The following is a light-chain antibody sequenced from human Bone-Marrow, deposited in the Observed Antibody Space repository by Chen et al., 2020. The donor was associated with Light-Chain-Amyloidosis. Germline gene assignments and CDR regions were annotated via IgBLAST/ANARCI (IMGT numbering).Light chain of an antibody. CDR3: QQYGTSPLT. V-gene: IGKV3-20*01. J-gene: IGKJ4*01. CDR1: QTISSNY. CDR2: GSS. Sequence: EIVLTQSPGTLSLSPGEGANHSCRASQTISSNYLTWYQQKFGQAPRLLIYGSSSRATGIPDRFTGSGSGTDFTLTINRLEPEDFAMYYCQQYGTSPLTFGGGTKVEIK.